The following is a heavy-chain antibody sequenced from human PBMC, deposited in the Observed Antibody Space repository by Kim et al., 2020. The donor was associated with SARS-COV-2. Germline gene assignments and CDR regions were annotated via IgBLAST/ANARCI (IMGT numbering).Heavy chain of an antibody. CDR2: LNHSGST. CDR3: ARVTRCSSTSCYTRRHYY. V-gene: IGHV4-34*01. D-gene: IGHD2-2*02. Sequence: SETLSLTCAVYGGSFSGYYWSWIRQPPGKGLEWIGELNHSGSTNYNPSLKSRVTISVDTSKNQFSLKLSSVTAADTAVYYCARVTRCSSTSCYTRRHYY. CDR1: GGSFSGYY. J-gene: IGHJ6*01.